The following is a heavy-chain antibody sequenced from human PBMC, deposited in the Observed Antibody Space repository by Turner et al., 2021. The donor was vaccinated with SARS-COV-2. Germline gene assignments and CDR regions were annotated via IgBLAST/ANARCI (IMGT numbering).Heavy chain of an antibody. CDR3: ARLMDTAMDYYGMDV. D-gene: IGHD5-18*01. CDR2: SYYSGSN. Sequence: LHLQESGPGLVTPSETLSLTCTVSGGSISSSTYYWGWIRQPPGKGLEWIGNSYYSGSNYYNPSLKSRVTISVDTSKNQFSMKLGSVTAADTAVYYCARLMDTAMDYYGMDVWGQGTTVTVSS. J-gene: IGHJ6*02. CDR1: GGSISSSTYY. V-gene: IGHV4-39*01.